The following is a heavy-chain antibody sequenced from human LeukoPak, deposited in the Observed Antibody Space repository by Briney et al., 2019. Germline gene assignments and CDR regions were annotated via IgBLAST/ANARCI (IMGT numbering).Heavy chain of an antibody. Sequence: SVKVSCKASGGTFISYAISWVRQAPGQGREWMGRIIPIFGTANYAQKFQGRVTITTDESTNTAYMELSSLRSEDTAVYYCARDWLHSGSYDTQGWGQGTLVTVSS. CDR1: GGTFISYA. CDR2: IIPIFGTA. D-gene: IGHD1-26*01. CDR3: ARDWLHSGSYDTQG. V-gene: IGHV1-69*05. J-gene: IGHJ4*02.